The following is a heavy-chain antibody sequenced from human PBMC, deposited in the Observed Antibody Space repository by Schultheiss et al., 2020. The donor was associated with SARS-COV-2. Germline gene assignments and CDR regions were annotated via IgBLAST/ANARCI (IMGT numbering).Heavy chain of an antibody. CDR2: INHSGST. CDR3: AHSASSVGWFDP. Sequence: SETLSLTCAVYGGSFSGYYWSWIRQPPGKGLEWIGEINHSGSTNYNPSLKSRVTISVDTSKNQFSLRVRSVTATDTAIYYCAHSASSVGWFDPWGQGILVTVSS. CDR1: GGSFSGYY. D-gene: IGHD1-26*01. V-gene: IGHV4-34*01. J-gene: IGHJ5*02.